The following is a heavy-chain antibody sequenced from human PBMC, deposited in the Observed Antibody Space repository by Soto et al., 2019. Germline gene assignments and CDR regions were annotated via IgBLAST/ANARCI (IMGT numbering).Heavy chain of an antibody. CDR3: PRVLISSGCYGFYY. CDR2: ISYDVSNK. J-gene: IGHJ4*02. D-gene: IGHD6-19*01. V-gene: IGHV3-30-3*01. Sequence: GGSLRLPCAASGFTFSSYAMHWVRQAPGKRLEWVAVISYDVSNKYYADSVKGRFTISRDNSKNTLYLQMNSLRAEDTAVYYCPRVLISSGCYGFYYWGQGTMVTVSS. CDR1: GFTFSSYA.